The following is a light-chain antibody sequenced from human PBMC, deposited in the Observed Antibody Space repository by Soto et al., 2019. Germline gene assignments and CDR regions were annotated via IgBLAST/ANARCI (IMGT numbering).Light chain of an antibody. Sequence: QSALTQPASVSGAPGQSITISCVGTSSDIGRFNYVSWYQQHPGRAPKLLIYDVVNRPSGVSNRFSGSKSGNTASLTISWLQAEDEADYYCSSYTLTNTVLFGGGTKVTV. V-gene: IGLV2-14*01. J-gene: IGLJ2*01. CDR3: SSYTLTNTVL. CDR2: DVV. CDR1: SSDIGRFNY.